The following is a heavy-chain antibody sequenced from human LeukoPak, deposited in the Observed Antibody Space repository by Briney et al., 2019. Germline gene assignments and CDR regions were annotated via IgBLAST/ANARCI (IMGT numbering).Heavy chain of an antibody. CDR2: ISTSRSTI. J-gene: IGHJ4*02. D-gene: IGHD3-10*01. V-gene: IGHV3-48*04. CDR3: VRESGEITRLDY. Sequence: PGGSLRLSCGASGFTFSTSWMNWVRQTPGKGLEWVSYISTSRSTIYYADSVKGRFIISRDNAKNSLYLQMNSLRADDTAVYYCVRESGEITRLDYWGQGTLVTVSS. CDR1: GFTFSTSW.